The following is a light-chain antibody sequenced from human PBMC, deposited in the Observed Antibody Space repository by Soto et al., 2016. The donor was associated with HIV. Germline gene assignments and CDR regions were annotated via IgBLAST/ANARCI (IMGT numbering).Light chain of an antibody. V-gene: IGLV3-21*04. Sequence: SYVLTQPPSVSVTPGKTARISCGGINIGSKSVHWYQQKPGQAPVLVISDDRDRPSGIPERFSGSNSGSTATLTINRVEAEDEADFYCQVWDSHNDPWVFGGGTRLTVL. CDR3: QVWDSHNDPWV. CDR1: NIGSKS. J-gene: IGLJ3*02. CDR2: DDR.